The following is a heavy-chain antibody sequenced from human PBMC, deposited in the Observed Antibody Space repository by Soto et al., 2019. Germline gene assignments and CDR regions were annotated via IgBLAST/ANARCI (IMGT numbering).Heavy chain of an antibody. D-gene: IGHD2-2*01. CDR1: GFTFRSYA. Sequence: GGSLRLSCAASGFTFRSYAMSWVRQAPGKGLEWVSAISGSGDSTYYADSVKGRFAISRDNSKNTLYVQMSSLRAEDTAVYYCARVSSPMYFDQWGQGTLVTVSS. CDR3: ARVSSPMYFDQ. CDR2: ISGSGDST. V-gene: IGHV3-23*01. J-gene: IGHJ4*02.